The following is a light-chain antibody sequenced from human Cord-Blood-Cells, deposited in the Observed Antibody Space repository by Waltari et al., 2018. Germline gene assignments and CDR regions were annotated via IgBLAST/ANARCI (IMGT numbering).Light chain of an antibody. Sequence: QSALTQPASVSGSPGQSITISCTGTSSDVGGVNDVSWYQQHPGKAPKLMIYYVSKRPSGVSNRFSGSKSGNTASLTISGLQAEDEADYYCRSYTSSSTWVFGGGTKLTVL. CDR3: RSYTSSSTWV. CDR1: SSDVGGVND. J-gene: IGLJ3*02. V-gene: IGLV2-14*01. CDR2: YVS.